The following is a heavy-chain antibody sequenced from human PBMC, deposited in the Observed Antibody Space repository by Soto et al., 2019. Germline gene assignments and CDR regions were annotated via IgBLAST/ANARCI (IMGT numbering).Heavy chain of an antibody. D-gene: IGHD1-26*01. CDR2: INAGNGNT. CDR3: ARGGIYFFVSGMDV. V-gene: IGHV1-3*01. J-gene: IGHJ6*02. CDR1: GYNFTSYA. Sequence: QVQLVQSGAEVKKPGASVKVSCKASGYNFTSYAMHWVRQAPGQRLEWMGWINAGNGNTKYSQKFQGRVTITRDTSASTAYMELSSLRSEDSALYHCARGGIYFFVSGMDVWGQGTTVTVSS.